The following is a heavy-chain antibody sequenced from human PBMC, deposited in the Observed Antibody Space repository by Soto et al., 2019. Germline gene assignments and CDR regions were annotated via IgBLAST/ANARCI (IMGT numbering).Heavy chain of an antibody. CDR3: VRAYENSNYYFDH. D-gene: IGHD3-22*01. Sequence: SETLSLTCTVSGGSVSSGSYYWSWIRQPPGKGLEWIGYIYYSGSTNYNPSLKSRVTISVDTSKNQFSLKLSSVTAADTALYYCVRAYENSNYYFDHWGRGTLVTVSS. J-gene: IGHJ4*02. CDR1: GGSVSSGSYY. CDR2: IYYSGST. V-gene: IGHV4-61*01.